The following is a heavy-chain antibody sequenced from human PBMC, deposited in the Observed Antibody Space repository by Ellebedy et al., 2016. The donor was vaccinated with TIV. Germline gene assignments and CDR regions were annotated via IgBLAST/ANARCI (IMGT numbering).Heavy chain of an antibody. CDR2: IGARGGST. V-gene: IGHV3-23*01. CDR1: GFTFNSHA. CDR3: AKNARFSADPFDS. J-gene: IGHJ4*02. D-gene: IGHD1-26*01. Sequence: GESLKISCAASGFTFNSHAMGWVRQAPGKGLEWVSSIGARGGSTYYADSVEGRLTISRDNSKSTVYLELSSLRVEDTAVYYCAKNARFSADPFDSWGQGTLVTVSS.